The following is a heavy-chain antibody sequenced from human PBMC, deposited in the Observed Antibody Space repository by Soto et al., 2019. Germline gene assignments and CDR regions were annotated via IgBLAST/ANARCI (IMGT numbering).Heavy chain of an antibody. V-gene: IGHV6-1*01. J-gene: IGHJ6*03. CDR2: TYYRSKWYN. D-gene: IGHD6-19*01. CDR1: GDSVTSNSAA. CDR3: AREGTVAGSDYYYYYMDV. Sequence: SQTLSLTCAISGDSVTSNSAAWNWIRQSPSRGLEWLGRTYYRSKWYNDYAVSVKSRITINPDTSKNQFSLHLNSVTPEDTAVYYCAREGTVAGSDYYYYYMDVWGKGTTVTVSS.